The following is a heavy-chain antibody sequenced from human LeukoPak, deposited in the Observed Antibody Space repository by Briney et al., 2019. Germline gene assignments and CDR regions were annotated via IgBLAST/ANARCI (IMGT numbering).Heavy chain of an antibody. CDR2: SSSSSSYI. Sequence: GGSLRLSCAASGFTVSSNYINWVRQAPGKGLEWVSSSSSSSSYIYYADSVKGRFTISRDNAKNSLYLQMNSLRAEDTAVYYCARAHNWKYGTFDYWGQGTLVTVSS. J-gene: IGHJ4*02. V-gene: IGHV3-21*01. CDR1: GFTVSSNY. CDR3: ARAHNWKYGTFDY. D-gene: IGHD1-7*01.